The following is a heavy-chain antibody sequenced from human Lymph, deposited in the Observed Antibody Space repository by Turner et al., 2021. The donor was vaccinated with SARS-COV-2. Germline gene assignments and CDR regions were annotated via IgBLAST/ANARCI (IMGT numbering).Heavy chain of an antibody. J-gene: IGHJ2*01. V-gene: IGHV3-48*03. CDR2: ISSSGGTI. D-gene: IGHD3-22*01. CDR3: ARDQYYDSSGYYFFRASYFDL. Sequence: EVHLVESGGGLVQPGGSLRLSFAASGFTFGSYEMNWVRQAPGKGLEWISYISSSGGTIYYADSLKGRFTISRDNAKNSLYLQMNSLRAEDTAVYYCARDQYYDSSGYYFFRASYFDLWGRGTLVTVSS. CDR1: GFTFGSYE.